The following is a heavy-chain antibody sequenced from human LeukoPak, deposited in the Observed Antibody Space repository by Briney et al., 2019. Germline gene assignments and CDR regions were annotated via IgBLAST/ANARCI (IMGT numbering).Heavy chain of an antibody. Sequence: ASVKVSCKASGYTFTSYAMNWVRQAPGQGLEWMGWINTNTGNPTYAQGFTGRFVFSLDTSVSTAYLQISSLKVEDTAVYYCARDVGLTYYDILTGYLNANYYYYGMDVWGQGTTVTVSS. D-gene: IGHD3-9*01. V-gene: IGHV7-4-1*02. CDR1: GYTFTSYA. J-gene: IGHJ6*02. CDR2: INTNTGNP. CDR3: ARDVGLTYYDILTGYLNANYYYYGMDV.